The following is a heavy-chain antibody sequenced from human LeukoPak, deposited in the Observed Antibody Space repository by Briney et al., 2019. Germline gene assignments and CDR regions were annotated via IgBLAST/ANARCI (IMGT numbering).Heavy chain of an antibody. V-gene: IGHV1-24*01. J-gene: IGHJ4*02. CDR2: FDPEDGET. Sequence: RASVKVSCTVSGYTLTELSMHWVRQAPGKGLEWMGGFDPEDGETIYAQKFQGRVTMTEDTSTDTAYMELSSLRSEDTAVYYCATHVVRGVTTVKRFDYWSQGTLVTVSS. CDR3: ATHVVRGVTTVKRFDY. CDR1: GYTLTELS. D-gene: IGHD3-10*01.